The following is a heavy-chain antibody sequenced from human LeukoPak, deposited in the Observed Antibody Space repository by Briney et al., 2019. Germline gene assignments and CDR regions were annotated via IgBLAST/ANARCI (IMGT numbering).Heavy chain of an antibody. CDR2: ISGSDGST. CDR1: GFTFRNYW. J-gene: IGHJ5*02. CDR3: AKGYVTVTGWFDP. Sequence: GGSLRLSCAASGFTFRNYWMGWVRQAPGKGLEWVSAISGSDGSTYYADSVKGRFTISRDNSKSTLYLQMNSLRAEDTAVYYCAKGYVTVTGWFDPWGQGTLVTVSS. V-gene: IGHV3-23*01. D-gene: IGHD4-17*01.